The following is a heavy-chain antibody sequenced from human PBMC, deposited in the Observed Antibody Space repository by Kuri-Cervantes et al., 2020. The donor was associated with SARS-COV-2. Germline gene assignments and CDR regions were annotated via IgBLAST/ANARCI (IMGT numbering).Heavy chain of an antibody. D-gene: IGHD3-22*01. Sequence: GGSLRLSCAASGFTFSSYDMHWVRQATGKGPEWVSAIGTAGDTYYPGSVKGRFTISRENAKNSLYLQMNSLRAGDTAVYYCARDGQYYYDSSGYYSDWYFDLWGRGTLVTVSS. CDR1: GFTFSSYD. CDR2: IGTAGDT. J-gene: IGHJ2*01. CDR3: ARDGQYYYDSSGYYSDWYFDL. V-gene: IGHV3-13*04.